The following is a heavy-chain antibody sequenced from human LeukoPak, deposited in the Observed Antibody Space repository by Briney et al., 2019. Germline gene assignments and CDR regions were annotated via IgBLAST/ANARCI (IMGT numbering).Heavy chain of an antibody. V-gene: IGHV3-48*03. CDR2: ISSSGSTI. CDR1: GFTFSSYE. CDR3: AELGITMIGGV. D-gene: IGHD3-10*02. Sequence: GGPLRLSCAASGFTFSSYEMNWVRQAPGKGLEWVSYISSSGSTIYYADSAKGRFTISRDNAKNSLYLQMNSLRAEDTAVYYCAELGITMIGGVWGKGTTVTISS. J-gene: IGHJ6*04.